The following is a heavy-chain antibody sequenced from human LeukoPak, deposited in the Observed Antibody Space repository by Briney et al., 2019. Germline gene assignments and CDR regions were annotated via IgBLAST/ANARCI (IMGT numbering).Heavy chain of an antibody. CDR1: GFTFSSYW. CDR2: IKQDGGEK. Sequence: GGSLRLSCAASGFTFSSYWMSWVRQAPGKGLEWVANIKQDGGEKYYVDSVKGRFTISRDNAKNSLYLQMNSLRAEGTAVYYCAREKPRDIVVVPAARQRFDPWGQGTLVTVSS. D-gene: IGHD2-2*01. CDR3: AREKPRDIVVVPAARQRFDP. V-gene: IGHV3-7*01. J-gene: IGHJ5*02.